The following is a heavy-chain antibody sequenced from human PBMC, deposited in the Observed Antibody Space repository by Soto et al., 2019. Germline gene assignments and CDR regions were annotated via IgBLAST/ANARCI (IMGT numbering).Heavy chain of an antibody. V-gene: IGHV3-33*01. J-gene: IGHJ6*02. Sequence: QVQLVESGGGVVQPGRSLRLSCAASGFTFSSYGLHWVRQAPGKGLEWVAVIWYGGSNKYYADSVKGRFTISRDNSKNALYLKMNGLRAEDRAVYYCARDLPPADVWGQGTTVTVSS. CDR3: ARDLPPADV. CDR2: IWYGGSNK. CDR1: GFTFSSYG.